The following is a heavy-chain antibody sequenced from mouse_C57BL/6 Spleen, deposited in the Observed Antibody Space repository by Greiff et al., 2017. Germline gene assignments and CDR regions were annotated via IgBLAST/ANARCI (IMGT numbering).Heavy chain of an antibody. V-gene: IGHV2-5*01. Sequence: VKLLESGPGLVQPSQSLSITCTVSGFSLTSYGVHWVRQSPGKGLEWLGVIWRGGSTNYNAAFMSRLSITKDNSNSHVFFKMSSLQADDTAIYYCAKNKASSYWDFGVWGTGTTVTVSS. J-gene: IGHJ1*03. D-gene: IGHD1-1*01. CDR2: IWRGGST. CDR3: AKNKASSYWDFGV. CDR1: GFSLTSYG.